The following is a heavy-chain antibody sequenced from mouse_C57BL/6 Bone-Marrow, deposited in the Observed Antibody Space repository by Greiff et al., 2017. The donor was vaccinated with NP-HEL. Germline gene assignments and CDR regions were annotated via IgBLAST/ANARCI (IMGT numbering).Heavy chain of an antibody. D-gene: IGHD1-1*01. Sequence: VQLQQPGAELVKPGASVKVSCKASGYTFTSYWMHWVKQRPGQGLEWIGRIHPSDSATNYNQKVKGKATLTVDKSSSTAYMQLSSLTSEDSAVYYCAIPYTVVAEGDAMDYWGQGTSVTVSS. V-gene: IGHV1-74*01. CDR3: AIPYTVVAEGDAMDY. J-gene: IGHJ4*01. CDR1: GYTFTSYW. CDR2: IHPSDSAT.